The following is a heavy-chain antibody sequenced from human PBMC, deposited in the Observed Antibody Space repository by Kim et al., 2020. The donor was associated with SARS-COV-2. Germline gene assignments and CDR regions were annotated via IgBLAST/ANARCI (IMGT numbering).Heavy chain of an antibody. D-gene: IGHD2-2*01. J-gene: IGHJ5*02. CDR3: ARSYQLLHDWFDP. Sequence: KYSLKFQGRVTITRDTSASTADMELSSLSSEDTAVYYCARSYQLLHDWFDPWGQGTMVTVSS. V-gene: IGHV1-3*01.